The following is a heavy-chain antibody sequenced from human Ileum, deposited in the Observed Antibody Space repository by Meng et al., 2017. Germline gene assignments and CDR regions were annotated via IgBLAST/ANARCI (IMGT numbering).Heavy chain of an antibody. D-gene: IGHD5-12*01. CDR3: ARAGDIVATILFSGPHDY. CDR2: ISAYNGNT. CDR1: GYTFTSYG. Sequence: ASVKVSCKASGYTFTSYGISWVRQAPGQGLEWMGWISAYNGNTNYAQKLQGRVTMTTDTSTSTAYMDLRSLRSDATAVYYCARAGDIVATILFSGPHDYWGQGTLVTVSS. V-gene: IGHV1-18*01. J-gene: IGHJ4*02.